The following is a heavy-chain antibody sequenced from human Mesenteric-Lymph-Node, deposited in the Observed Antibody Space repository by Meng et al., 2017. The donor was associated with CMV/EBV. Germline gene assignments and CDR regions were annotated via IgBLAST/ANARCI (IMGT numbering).Heavy chain of an antibody. J-gene: IGHJ6*02. V-gene: IGHV1-18*01. D-gene: IGHD3-16*01. Sequence: ASVKVSCKASGYTFTSYGISWVRQAPGQGLEWMGWISAYNGNTNYAQKFQGRVTITADKSTSTAYMELSSLRSEDTAVYYCARDGARNAYYYYGMDVWGQGTTVTVSS. CDR1: GYTFTSYG. CDR2: ISAYNGNT. CDR3: ARDGARNAYYYYGMDV.